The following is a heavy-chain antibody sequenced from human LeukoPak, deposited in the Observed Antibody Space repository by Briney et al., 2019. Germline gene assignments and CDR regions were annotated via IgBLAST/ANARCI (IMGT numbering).Heavy chain of an antibody. Sequence: GGSLRLSCAASGFTFSDYYMTWIRRAPGKGLEWVSYISSSSGFTNYADSVRGRFTISRDNAKNSLYLQMNTLRVDDTAVYYCARGSPPGDWGQGTLVTVSS. J-gene: IGHJ4*02. CDR2: ISSSSGFT. CDR1: GFTFSDYY. D-gene: IGHD3-16*01. V-gene: IGHV3-11*05. CDR3: ARGSPPGD.